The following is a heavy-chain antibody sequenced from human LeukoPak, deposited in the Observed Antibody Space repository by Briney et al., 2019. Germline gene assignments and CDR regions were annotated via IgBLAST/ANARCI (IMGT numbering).Heavy chain of an antibody. D-gene: IGHD3-10*01. CDR3: AKSNGYGLVDI. V-gene: IGHV4-59*12. CDR1: GGSISSYY. CDR2: IYYSGST. Sequence: PSETLSLTCTVSGGSISSYYWSRIRQPPGKGLKWIGYIYYSGSTNYNPSLKSRVTISVDTSKNQFSLKLNSVTAADTAVYYCAKSNGYGLVDIWGQGTMVTVSS. J-gene: IGHJ3*02.